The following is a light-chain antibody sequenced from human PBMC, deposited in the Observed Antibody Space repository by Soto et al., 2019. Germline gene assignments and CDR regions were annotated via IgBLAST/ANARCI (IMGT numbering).Light chain of an antibody. CDR1: SSNIGSNY. CDR2: RNN. Sequence: QSVLTQPPSASGTPGQRVTISCSGSSSNIGSNYVYWYQQLPGTAPKLLIYRNNQRPSGVPDRFSGSKSGTSASLAISGLRSEDEAEYYCAAWDDSLSVVFGGGTKLTV. CDR3: AAWDDSLSVV. V-gene: IGLV1-47*01. J-gene: IGLJ2*01.